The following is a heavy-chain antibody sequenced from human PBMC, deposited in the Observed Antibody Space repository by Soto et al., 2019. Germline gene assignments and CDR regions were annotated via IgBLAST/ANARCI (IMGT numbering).Heavy chain of an antibody. J-gene: IGHJ6*02. D-gene: IGHD6-13*01. Sequence: ASVKVSCKASGYTFTGYYIHWVRQAPGQGLEWMGWIDPNSGGTNYAQKIQVWVTMTRDTSISTAYMKLSRLRSDDTAVYYCARDLRDRYSSSWYGGRYYYYGMDVWG. CDR2: IDPNSGGT. CDR1: GYTFTGYY. CDR3: ARDLRDRYSSSWYGGRYYYYGMDV. V-gene: IGHV1-2*04.